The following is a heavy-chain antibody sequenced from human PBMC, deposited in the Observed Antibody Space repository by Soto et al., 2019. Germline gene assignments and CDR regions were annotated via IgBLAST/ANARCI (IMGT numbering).Heavy chain of an antibody. V-gene: IGHV4-34*01. J-gene: IGHJ4*02. Sequence: QVQLQQWGAGLLKPSETLSLTCAVYGGSLSDYYWSWIRQPPGKGLEWIGEVYHRGSASGSANYSPSLKRRVAISVDKPKNQLSLKMSSVTAADTEVYYCARGEAYSNYPARWGQGTMVTVSS. D-gene: IGHD4-4*01. CDR2: VYHRGSASGSA. CDR1: GGSLSDYY. CDR3: ARGEAYSNYPAR.